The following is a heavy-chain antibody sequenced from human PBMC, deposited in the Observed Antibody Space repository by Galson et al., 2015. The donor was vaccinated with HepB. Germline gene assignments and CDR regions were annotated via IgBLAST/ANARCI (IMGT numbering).Heavy chain of an antibody. CDR2: IYSGGST. Sequence: SLRLSCAASGFTVSSNYMSWVRQAPGKGLEWVSVIYSGGSTYYADSVKGRFTISRDNSKNTLYLQMNSLRAEDTAVYYCAREEDPGYFDYWGQGTLVTVSS. J-gene: IGHJ4*02. V-gene: IGHV3-53*01. D-gene: IGHD2-15*01. CDR1: GFTVSSNY. CDR3: AREEDPGYFDY.